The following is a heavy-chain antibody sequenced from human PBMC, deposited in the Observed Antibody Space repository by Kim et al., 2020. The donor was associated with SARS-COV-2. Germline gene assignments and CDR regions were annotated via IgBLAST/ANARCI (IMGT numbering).Heavy chain of an antibody. CDR2: IYYSGST. D-gene: IGHD2-15*01. Sequence: SETLSLTCTVSGGSISSSSYYWGWIRQPPGKGLEWIGSIYYSGSTYYNRSLKSRVTISVDTSKNQFSLKLSSVTAADTAVYYCASLGGLAAAEPGGFDYWGQGTLVTVSS. J-gene: IGHJ4*02. CDR3: ASLGGLAAAEPGGFDY. V-gene: IGHV4-39*01. CDR1: GGSISSSSYY.